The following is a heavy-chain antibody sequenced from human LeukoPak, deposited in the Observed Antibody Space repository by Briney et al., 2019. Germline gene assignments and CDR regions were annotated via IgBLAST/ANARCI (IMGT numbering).Heavy chain of an antibody. J-gene: IGHJ5*02. V-gene: IGHV4-34*01. Sequence: SETLSLTCAVYGGSFSGYYWSWIRQPPGKGLEWIGEINHSGSTNYNPSLKSRVTISVDTSKNQFSLKLSSVTAADTAVYYCARRRTYYYDSSGSNWFDPWGQGTLVTVSS. CDR1: GGSFSGYY. D-gene: IGHD3-22*01. CDR2: INHSGST. CDR3: ARRRTYYYDSSGSNWFDP.